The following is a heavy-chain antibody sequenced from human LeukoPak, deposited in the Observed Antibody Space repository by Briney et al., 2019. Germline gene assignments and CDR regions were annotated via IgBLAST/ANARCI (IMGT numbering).Heavy chain of an antibody. V-gene: IGHV4-34*01. D-gene: IGHD6-13*01. CDR2: INHSGST. CDR1: GGSFSGYY. Sequence: SETLSLTCAVCGGSFSGYYWSWIRQPPGKGLEWIGEINHSGSTNYNPSLKSRVTISVDTSKNQFSLKLCSVTAADTAVYYCARLGAYSSSWYNWFDPWGQGTLVTVSS. CDR3: ARLGAYSSSWYNWFDP. J-gene: IGHJ5*02.